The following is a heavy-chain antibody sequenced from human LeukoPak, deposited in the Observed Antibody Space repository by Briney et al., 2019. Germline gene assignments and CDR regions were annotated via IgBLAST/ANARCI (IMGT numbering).Heavy chain of an antibody. Sequence: SVKVSCKASGGTFSSYAISWVGQAPGQGLEWMGGIIPIFGTANYAQKFQGRVTITADESTSTAYMELSSLRSEDTAVYYCARAMATVVKSYYYYGMDVWGQGTTVTVSS. V-gene: IGHV1-69*13. CDR1: GGTFSSYA. J-gene: IGHJ6*02. CDR2: IIPIFGTA. CDR3: ARAMATVVKSYYYYGMDV. D-gene: IGHD4-23*01.